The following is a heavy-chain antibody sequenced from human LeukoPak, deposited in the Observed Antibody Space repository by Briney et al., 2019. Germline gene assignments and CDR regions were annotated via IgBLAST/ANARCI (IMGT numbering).Heavy chain of an antibody. CDR3: ARAVATIPTRFDY. CDR1: GYTFTGYY. D-gene: IGHD5-24*01. Sequence: ASVKVSCKASGYTFTGYYMHWVRQAPGQGLEWMGGIIPIFGTANYAQKFQGRVTITADKSTSTAYMELSSLRSEDTAVYYCARAVATIPTRFDYWGQGTLVTVSS. V-gene: IGHV1-69*06. CDR2: IIPIFGTA. J-gene: IGHJ4*02.